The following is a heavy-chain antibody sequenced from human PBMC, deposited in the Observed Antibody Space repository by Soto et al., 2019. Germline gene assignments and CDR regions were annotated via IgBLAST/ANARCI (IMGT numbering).Heavy chain of an antibody. Sequence: SETLSLTCTVSGASISGFYWSWIRKSAGQGLEWIGRIYATGTTDYNPSLKSRVMMSVDTSKKQFSLKLRSVTAADTAVYYCVRDGTKTLRDRFDCWGQGNSVTVSS. CDR3: VRDGTKTLRDRFDC. D-gene: IGHD1-1*01. J-gene: IGHJ5*01. CDR1: GASISGFY. CDR2: IYATGTT. V-gene: IGHV4-4*07.